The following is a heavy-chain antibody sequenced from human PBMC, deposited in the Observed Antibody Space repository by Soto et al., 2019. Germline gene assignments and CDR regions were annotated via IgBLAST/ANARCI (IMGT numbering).Heavy chain of an antibody. CDR2: INGDGSST. J-gene: IGHJ5*02. Sequence: GGSLRLSCAASGFTFSSYWMHWVRQAPGEGLVWVSRINGDGSSTTYADSVKGRFTISRDNAKNTVYLQMNSLRADDTAVYYCARDQTTGDWFDAWGQGTLVTVSS. CDR3: ARDQTTGDWFDA. D-gene: IGHD4-17*01. V-gene: IGHV3-74*01. CDR1: GFTFSSYW.